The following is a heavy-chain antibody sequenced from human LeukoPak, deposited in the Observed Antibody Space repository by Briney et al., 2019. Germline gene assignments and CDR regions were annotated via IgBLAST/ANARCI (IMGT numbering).Heavy chain of an antibody. CDR2: ISSSGSTI. J-gene: IGHJ6*02. CDR1: GFTFSDYY. D-gene: IGHD3-10*01. Sequence: GGSLRLSCAASGFTFSDYYMSWIRQAPGKGLEWVSYISSSGSTIYYADSVKGRFTISRDNAKNSLYLQMISLRAEDTAVYYCARDAELLWFGELLSRHYYYGMDVWGQGTTVTVSS. CDR3: ARDAELLWFGELLSRHYYYGMDV. V-gene: IGHV3-11*04.